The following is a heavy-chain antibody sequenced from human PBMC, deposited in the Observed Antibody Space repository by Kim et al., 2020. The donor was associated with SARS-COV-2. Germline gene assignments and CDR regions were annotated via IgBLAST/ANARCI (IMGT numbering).Heavy chain of an antibody. J-gene: IGHJ4*02. Sequence: PSLKSRVTISVDTSKNEFSLKLSSVTAADTAVYYCAAALPSLTTVTTFDYWGQGTLVTVSS. D-gene: IGHD4-4*01. CDR3: AAALPSLTTVTTFDY. V-gene: IGHV4-34*01.